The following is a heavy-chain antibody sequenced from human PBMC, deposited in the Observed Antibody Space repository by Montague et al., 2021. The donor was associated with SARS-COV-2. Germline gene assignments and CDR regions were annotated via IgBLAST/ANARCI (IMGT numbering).Heavy chain of an antibody. CDR3: ARAVSVRRAVNWFDP. J-gene: IGHJ5*02. Sequence: SETLSLTRTVSGGSMSDHYWAWIRQPPGKGLEWLAYIYYSGGINSNASLKSGVSMSVDTSKNQFSLKLTSVTAADTAVYYCARAVSVRRAVNWFDPWGQGTLVTVSS. CDR1: GGSMSDHY. CDR2: IYYSGGI. D-gene: IGHD3-10*01. V-gene: IGHV4-59*11.